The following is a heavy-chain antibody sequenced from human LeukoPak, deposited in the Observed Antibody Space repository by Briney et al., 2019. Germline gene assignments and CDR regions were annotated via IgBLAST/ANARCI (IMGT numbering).Heavy chain of an antibody. V-gene: IGHV4-34*01. J-gene: IGHJ6*04. Sequence: KPSETLSLTCAVYGGSFSGYYWSWIRQPPGKGLEWIGEINHSGSTHYNPSLKSRVTISVDTSKNQFSLKLSSVTAADTAVYYCARGRRGIGGALIYGMDVWGKGTTVTVSS. CDR1: GGSFSGYY. D-gene: IGHD3-10*01. CDR2: INHSGST. CDR3: ARGRRGIGGALIYGMDV.